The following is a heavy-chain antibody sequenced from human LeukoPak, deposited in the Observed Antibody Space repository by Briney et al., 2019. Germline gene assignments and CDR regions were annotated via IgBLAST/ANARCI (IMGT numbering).Heavy chain of an antibody. D-gene: IGHD6-19*01. J-gene: IGHJ1*01. CDR1: GFTFSSYE. Sequence: PGGSLRLSCAASGFTFSSYEMNWVRQAPGKGLDWVSYISGSGRTIYYADSVKGRFTISRDNAKNSLYLQMNSLRAEDTAVYYCARGGSSGWYLQNWGQGTLVTVSS. CDR2: ISGSGRTI. V-gene: IGHV3-48*03. CDR3: ARGGSSGWYLQN.